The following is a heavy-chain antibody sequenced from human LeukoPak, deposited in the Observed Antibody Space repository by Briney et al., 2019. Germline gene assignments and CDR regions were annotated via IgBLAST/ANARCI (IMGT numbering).Heavy chain of an antibody. CDR3: ARDGTSTDDY. V-gene: IGHV1-18*01. CDR2: ISGNNDNP. J-gene: IGHJ4*02. D-gene: IGHD2-2*01. Sequence: ASVKVSCEASGYTFSNFGISWVRQAPGQGLEWMGWISGNNDNPNYGQKFQGRLTVTTDSSTSTAYMELRNLRSDDTAVYYCARDGTSTDDYWGQGTLVTVSS. CDR1: GYTFSNFG.